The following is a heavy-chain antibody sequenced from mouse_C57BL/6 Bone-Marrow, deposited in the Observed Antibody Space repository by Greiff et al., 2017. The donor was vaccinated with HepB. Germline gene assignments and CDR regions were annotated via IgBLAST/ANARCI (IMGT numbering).Heavy chain of an antibody. CDR1: GYTFTDYY. J-gene: IGHJ2*01. V-gene: IGHV1-26*01. CDR2: INPNNGGT. CDR3: ARSEHFDY. Sequence: VQLQQSGPELVKPGASVKISCKASGYTFTDYYMNWVKQSHGKSLEWIGDINPNNGGTSYNQKFKGKATLTVDKSSSTAYMELRSLTSEDSAVYYCARSEHFDYWGQGTTLTVSS.